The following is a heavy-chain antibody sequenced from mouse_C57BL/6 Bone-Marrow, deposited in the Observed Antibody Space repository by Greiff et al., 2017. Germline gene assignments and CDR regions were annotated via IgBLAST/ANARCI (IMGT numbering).Heavy chain of an antibody. Sequence: VQLQQSGAELVRPGASVKLSCTASGFNIKDDYMHWVKQRPEQGLEWIGWIDPENGDTEYASKFQGQATITADTSSNTAYLQLSSLTSKDTAVYYCTTDYYGSSPSYYAMDYWGQGTSVTVSS. CDR3: TTDYYGSSPSYYAMDY. CDR1: GFNIKDDY. D-gene: IGHD1-1*01. CDR2: IDPENGDT. J-gene: IGHJ4*01. V-gene: IGHV14-4*01.